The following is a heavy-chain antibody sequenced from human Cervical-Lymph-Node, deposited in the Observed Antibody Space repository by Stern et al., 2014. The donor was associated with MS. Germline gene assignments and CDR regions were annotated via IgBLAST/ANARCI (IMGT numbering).Heavy chain of an antibody. V-gene: IGHV3-11*06. CDR3: ARGGDYSPFDS. CDR2: ISRSGGST. Sequence: VQLVESGGGLVKPGGSLRLSCAISTFTLGDSYMSWIRQDPGKGLEWISHISRSGGSTNYADSVRGRFTISRDNAKNSLFLQMNSLRVEDTAVYFCARGGDYSPFDSWGQGTLVTVSP. D-gene: IGHD4-11*01. CDR1: TFTLGDSY. J-gene: IGHJ4*02.